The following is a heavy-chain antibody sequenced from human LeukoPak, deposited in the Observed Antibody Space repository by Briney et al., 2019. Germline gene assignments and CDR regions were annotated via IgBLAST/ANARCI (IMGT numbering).Heavy chain of an antibody. V-gene: IGHV4-59*01. CDR1: GGPINSYY. J-gene: IGHJ4*02. CDR3: ARGGINGGQLDY. Sequence: HPSETLSLTCTVSGGPINSYYWSWMRQPPGKGLVWIGYIYYSGSTNYNPSLKSRVTISVDTSKKQLSLQLSSVTAADTAVYFCARGGINGGQLDYWGQGALVTVSS. CDR2: IYYSGST. D-gene: IGHD2-21*01.